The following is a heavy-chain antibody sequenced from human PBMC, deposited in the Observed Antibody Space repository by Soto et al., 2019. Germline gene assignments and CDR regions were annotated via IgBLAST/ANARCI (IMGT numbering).Heavy chain of an antibody. Sequence: SETLSLTCTVSGGSISSYYWSWIRQPPGKGLEWIGYIYYSGSTNYNPSLKSRVTISADTSKNQFSLNLNSVTAADTAVYYCARLDSSGPYVAYWGQGALVTVSS. D-gene: IGHD3-22*01. J-gene: IGHJ1*01. CDR2: IYYSGST. CDR3: ARLDSSGPYVAY. V-gene: IGHV4-59*08. CDR1: GGSISSYY.